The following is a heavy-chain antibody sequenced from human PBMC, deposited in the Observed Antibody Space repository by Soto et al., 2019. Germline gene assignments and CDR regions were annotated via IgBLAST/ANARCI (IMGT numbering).Heavy chain of an antibody. Sequence: GSSVKVSCKASGYTFTSYAMHWVRQAPGQRLEWVGWINAGNGNTKYSQKFQGRVTITRDTSASTAYMELSSLRSEDTAVYYCARKKVGAMDWFDPWGQGTLVTVS. CDR3: ARKKVGAMDWFDP. J-gene: IGHJ5*02. CDR2: INAGNGNT. CDR1: GYTFTSYA. V-gene: IGHV1-3*01. D-gene: IGHD1-26*01.